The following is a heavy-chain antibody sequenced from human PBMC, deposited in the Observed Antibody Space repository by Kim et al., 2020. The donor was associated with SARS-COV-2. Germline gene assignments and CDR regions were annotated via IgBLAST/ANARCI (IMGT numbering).Heavy chain of an antibody. CDR1: GFIFGAYA. Sequence: GGSLRLSCAASGFIFGAYAMHWVRQAPGKGLEWVAGICWNGGNIGSAASVDGRFTISSNNANTSLYLQMDSLSPENTALYYCAKDHILPEAVERNWLDP. V-gene: IGHV3-9*01. D-gene: IGHD3-9*01. J-gene: IGHJ5*02. CDR2: ICWNGGNI. CDR3: AKDHILPEAVERNWLDP.